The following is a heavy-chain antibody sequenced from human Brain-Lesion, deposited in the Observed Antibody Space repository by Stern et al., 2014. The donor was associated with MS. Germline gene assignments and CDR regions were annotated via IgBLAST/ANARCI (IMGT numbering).Heavy chain of an antibody. J-gene: IGHJ5*02. CDR1: GFTFGDYW. CDR3: ARIDRGNYDFWSGYYAYWFDP. Sequence: EVPLVESGGDLVQPGGSLGLSRVAAGFTFGDYWLTWGPQAPGTAMHWVATKNQDGSERYYVESVKDRFIISGANAMNSLDLQMNSLRVADTAVYYCARIDRGNYDFWSGYYAYWFDPWGQGTLVTVSS. V-gene: IGHV3-7*01. D-gene: IGHD3-3*01. CDR2: KNQDGSER.